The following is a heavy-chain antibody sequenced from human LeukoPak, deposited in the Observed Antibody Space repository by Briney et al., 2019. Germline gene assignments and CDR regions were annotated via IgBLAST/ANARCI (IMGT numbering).Heavy chain of an antibody. CDR2: ISHDGNSR. Sequence: GGSLRLSCAASRFTFSSYGMHWVRQAPGKGLEWVSLISHDGNSRKYADSVKGRFIVSRDNSKNTLYLQMNSLRSEDTAVYYCARASPVPYGSGSYPDYWGQGTLVTVSS. V-gene: IGHV3-30*03. D-gene: IGHD3-10*01. CDR1: RFTFSSYG. CDR3: ARASPVPYGSGSYPDY. J-gene: IGHJ4*02.